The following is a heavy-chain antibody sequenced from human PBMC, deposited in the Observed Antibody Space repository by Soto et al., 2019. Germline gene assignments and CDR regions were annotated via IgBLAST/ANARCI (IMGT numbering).Heavy chain of an antibody. J-gene: IGHJ5*02. CDR1: GGTFSSYA. Sequence: ASVKVSCKASGGTFSSYAISWVRQAPGQGLEWMGGIIPIFGTANYAQKFQGRVTITADESTSTAYMELSSLRSEDTAVYYCAGGYCSGGSCHKDNWFDPWGQGTLVTVSS. D-gene: IGHD2-15*01. CDR2: IIPIFGTA. CDR3: AGGYCSGGSCHKDNWFDP. V-gene: IGHV1-69*13.